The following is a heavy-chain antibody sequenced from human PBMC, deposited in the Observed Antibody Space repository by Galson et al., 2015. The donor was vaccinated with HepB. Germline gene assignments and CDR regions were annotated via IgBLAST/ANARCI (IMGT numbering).Heavy chain of an antibody. CDR2: FDPEDGET. CDR1: GYTLTELS. CDR3: ARSSGWYMGFDY. J-gene: IGHJ4*02. D-gene: IGHD6-19*01. Sequence: SVKVSCKVSGYTLTELSMHWVRQAPGKGLEWMGGFDPEDGETIYAQKFQGRVTMTEDTSTDTAYMELSSLRSEDTAVYYCARSSGWYMGFDYWGQGTLVTVSS. V-gene: IGHV1-24*01.